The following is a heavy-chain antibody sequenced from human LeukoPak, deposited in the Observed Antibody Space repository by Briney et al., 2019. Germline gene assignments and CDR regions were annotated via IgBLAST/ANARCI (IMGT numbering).Heavy chain of an antibody. CDR1: GGSLSSYY. J-gene: IGHJ6*03. V-gene: IGHV4-4*07. D-gene: IGHD3-10*01. CDR2: IYTSGST. CDR3: ASGYYGSGSYFYYYYYMDV. Sequence: PSETLSLTCTVSGGSLSSYYWSWIRQPAGKGLEWIGRIYTSGSTNYNPSLKSRVTMSVDTSKNQFSLKLSSVTAADTAVYYCASGYYGSGSYFYYYYYMDVWGKGTTVTVSS.